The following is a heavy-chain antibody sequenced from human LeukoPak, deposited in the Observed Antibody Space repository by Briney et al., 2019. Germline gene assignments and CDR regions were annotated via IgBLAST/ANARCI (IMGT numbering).Heavy chain of an antibody. V-gene: IGHV1-18*01. CDR1: GYTFTSYG. CDR3: ARDNSVEDTAWWFDP. D-gene: IGHD4-23*01. Sequence: ASVKVSCKASGYTFTSYGISWVRQAPGQGLEWMGWINAYNGNTNYAQKLQGRVTMTRDMSTSTDYMELSSLRSEDTAVYYCARDNSVEDTAWWFDPWGQGTLVTVSS. CDR2: INAYNGNT. J-gene: IGHJ5*02.